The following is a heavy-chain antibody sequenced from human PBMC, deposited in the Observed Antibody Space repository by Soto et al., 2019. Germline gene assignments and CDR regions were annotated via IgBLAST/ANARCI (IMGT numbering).Heavy chain of an antibody. CDR3: ARGLIFGVVTPRSDY. CDR1: GYTFTSFD. J-gene: IGHJ4*02. Sequence: SVKVSCKASGYTFTSFDINWVRQAPGQGLEWMGWMNPNTGNTGYAQKFQGRVTVTRNTSISTAYMELSSLRFEDTAVYYCARGLIFGVVTPRSDYWGQGTLVTVSS. CDR2: MNPNTGNT. D-gene: IGHD3-3*01. V-gene: IGHV1-8*01.